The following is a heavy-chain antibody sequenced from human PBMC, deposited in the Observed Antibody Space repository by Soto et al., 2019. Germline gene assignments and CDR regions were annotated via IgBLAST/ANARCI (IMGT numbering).Heavy chain of an antibody. CDR2: IHHSGTT. D-gene: IGHD2-8*01. Sequence: SETLSLTCGVSEYSISSGYKWGWIRQPPGKGLEWIGSIHHSGTTYYNPSLKSRVTVSVDTSKNQFSLKLSSVTAADTAVYYCARTIYCINGVGSPFYGMDVWGQGTTVTVSS. V-gene: IGHV4-38-2*01. J-gene: IGHJ6*02. CDR3: ARTIYCINGVGSPFYGMDV. CDR1: EYSISSGYK.